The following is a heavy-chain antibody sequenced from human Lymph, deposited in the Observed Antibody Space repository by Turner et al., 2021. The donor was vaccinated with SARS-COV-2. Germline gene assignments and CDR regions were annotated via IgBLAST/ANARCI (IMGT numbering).Heavy chain of an antibody. CDR1: GIIVSRNY. V-gene: IGHV3-53*02. Sequence: EVQLVETGGGLIQPGASLSLSCAASGIIVSRNYMNWVRQAPGKGLEWVSVIYSGGTTYYADSVKGRFTISRDNSKNTLYLQMNSLRVEDTAVYYCARDLGTYGMDVWGQGTTVTVSS. J-gene: IGHJ6*02. CDR2: IYSGGTT. D-gene: IGHD6-13*01. CDR3: ARDLGTYGMDV.